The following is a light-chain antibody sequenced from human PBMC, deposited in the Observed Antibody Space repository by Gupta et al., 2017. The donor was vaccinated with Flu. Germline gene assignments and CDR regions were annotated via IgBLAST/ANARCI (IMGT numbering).Light chain of an antibody. CDR3: QQYDSYSWT. Sequence: DIRMTQSPSTLSAYVGDRVTITCRASQSISSWLAWYQQKPGKAPKLLIYKASSLESGVPSRFSGSGSGTEFTLTISSLQPDDFATYYCQQYDSYSWTFGHGTKVEIK. V-gene: IGKV1-5*03. CDR1: QSISSW. J-gene: IGKJ1*01. CDR2: KAS.